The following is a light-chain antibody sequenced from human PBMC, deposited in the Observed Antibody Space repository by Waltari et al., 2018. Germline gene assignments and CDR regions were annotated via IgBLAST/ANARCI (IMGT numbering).Light chain of an antibody. CDR3: CSYAGSSTLVV. CDR2: EGS. J-gene: IGLJ2*01. V-gene: IGLV2-23*01. CDR1: SRDVGSYNL. Sequence: QSALTQPASVSGSPGPSITISCTGTSRDVGSYNLVSWYQKHPGKAPKLMIYEGSKRPSGVSNRFSGSKSGNTASLTISGLQAEDEADYYCCSYAGSSTLVVFGGGTKLTVL.